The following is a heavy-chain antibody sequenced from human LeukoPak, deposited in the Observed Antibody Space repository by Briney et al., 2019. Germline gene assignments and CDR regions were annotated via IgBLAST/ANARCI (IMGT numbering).Heavy chain of an antibody. D-gene: IGHD3-16*01. Sequence: GGSLRLSCAASGFTVSSNYMSWVRQAPGKGLEWVSVMYSGGNTYYADSMKGRFTISRDNSKNTLYLQMNSLRAEDTAVYYCARVFGLRAFDIWGQGTMVIVSS. J-gene: IGHJ3*02. V-gene: IGHV3-66*01. CDR3: ARVFGLRAFDI. CDR2: MYSGGNT. CDR1: GFTVSSNY.